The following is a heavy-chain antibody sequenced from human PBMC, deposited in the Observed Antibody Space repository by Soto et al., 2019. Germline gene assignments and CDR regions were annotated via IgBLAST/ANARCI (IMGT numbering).Heavy chain of an antibody. CDR2: ISGYNGDT. V-gene: IGHV1-18*01. Sequence: QVQLVQSGAEMKEPGASVKVSCKASGYTLSSYGISWVRQAPGQGLEWMGWISGYNGDTNYAHKLQGRVTMATDTTTTPAYMELRSLTFDDPAVYYCARAPRTIATTRSLAFRGQGTLVTVSS. CDR3: ARAPRTIATTRSLAF. D-gene: IGHD1-1*01. CDR1: GYTLSSYG. J-gene: IGHJ4*02.